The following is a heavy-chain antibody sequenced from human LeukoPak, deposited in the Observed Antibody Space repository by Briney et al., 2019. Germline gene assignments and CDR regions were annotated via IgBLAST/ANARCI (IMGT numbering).Heavy chain of an antibody. D-gene: IGHD3-22*01. CDR2: IWYDGSNK. V-gene: IGHV3-33*01. CDR1: GFTFRSYG. CDR3: ARSTTYYYDSSGYSDFDY. J-gene: IGHJ4*02. Sequence: GRSLRLSCAASGFTFRSYGMHWVRQAPGKGLEWVAVIWYDGSNKYYADSVKGRFTISRDNSKNTLYLQMNSLRAEDTAVYYCARSTTYYYDSSGYSDFDYWGQGTLVTVSS.